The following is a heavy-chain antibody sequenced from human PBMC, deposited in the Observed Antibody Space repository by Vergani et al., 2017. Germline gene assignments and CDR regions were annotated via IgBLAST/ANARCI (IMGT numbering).Heavy chain of an antibody. V-gene: IGHV3-30*02. CDR2: IRYDGSNK. Sequence: QVQLVESGGGVVQPGGSLRLSCAASGFTFSNYGMHWVRQAPGKGLEWLAFIRYDGSNKYYADSVKGRFTISRDNSKNTLYLQMNSLRTEDTAVYYCRGDDIVVVPAAKEDYWGQGTLVTVSS. D-gene: IGHD2-2*01. CDR3: RGDDIVVVPAAKEDY. J-gene: IGHJ4*02. CDR1: GFTFSNYG.